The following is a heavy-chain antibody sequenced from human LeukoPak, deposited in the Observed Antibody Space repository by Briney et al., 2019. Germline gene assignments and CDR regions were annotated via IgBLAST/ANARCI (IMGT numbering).Heavy chain of an antibody. J-gene: IGHJ5*02. D-gene: IGHD2-2*01. Sequence: QPGGSLRLSCAASGFTFSSYWMHWVRQAPGNGLVWVSRINSDGSSTSYADSVKGRFTISRDNAKNTLYLQMNSLRAEDTAVYYCARGVGYCSSTSCYWWFDPWGQGTLVTVSS. CDR1: GFTFSSYW. V-gene: IGHV3-74*01. CDR2: INSDGSST. CDR3: ARGVGYCSSTSCYWWFDP.